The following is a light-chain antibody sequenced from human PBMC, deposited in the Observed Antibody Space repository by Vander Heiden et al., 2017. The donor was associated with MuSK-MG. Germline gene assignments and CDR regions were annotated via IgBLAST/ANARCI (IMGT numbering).Light chain of an antibody. CDR3: QQYKSYDRETWT. V-gene: IGKV1-5*01. J-gene: IGKJ1*01. CDR1: QSISSW. Sequence: DIQMTQSPSTLSASVGDRVTITCRASQSISSWLAWYQQKPGKAPKLLIYDASSLESGGPSRFSGSGCGTEFTLTISSLQLEDFATYNCQQYKSYDRETWTFGQGTKLEIK. CDR2: DAS.